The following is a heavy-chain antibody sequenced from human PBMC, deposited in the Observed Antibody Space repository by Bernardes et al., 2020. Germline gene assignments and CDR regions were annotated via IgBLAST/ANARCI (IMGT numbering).Heavy chain of an antibody. V-gene: IGHV3-23*01. CDR3: AKWDSNKWYDY. Sequence: GGSLRLSRAASGFTFSSCAMSWVRQAPGKGLEWVSTINEGGDNTYYADSVKGRFTISRDNSRNTLYLQMNSLRAEDTAVFYCAKWDSNKWYDYWGQGTLVSVAS. CDR2: INEGGDNT. CDR1: GFTFSSCA. J-gene: IGHJ4*02. D-gene: IGHD6-13*01.